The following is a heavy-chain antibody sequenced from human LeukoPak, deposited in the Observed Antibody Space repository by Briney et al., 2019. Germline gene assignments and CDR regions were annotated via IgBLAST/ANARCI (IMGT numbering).Heavy chain of an antibody. CDR2: IYYSGST. Sequence: PSDTLSLLCSVSGGFLSIYYWSWIRQPPGKGLEWIGYIYYSGSTNYNPSLKSRVTISVDTSKNQFSLKLSSVTAADTAVYYCARGAAAAGGYWGQGTLVTVSS. D-gene: IGHD6-13*01. CDR3: ARGAAAAGGY. CDR1: GGFLSIYY. V-gene: IGHV4-59*07. J-gene: IGHJ4*02.